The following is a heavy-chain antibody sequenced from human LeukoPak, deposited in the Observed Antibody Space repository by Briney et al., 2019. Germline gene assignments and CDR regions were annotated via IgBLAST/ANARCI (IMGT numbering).Heavy chain of an antibody. CDR2: IYYSGST. CDR1: GGSISSYY. J-gene: IGHJ4*02. D-gene: IGHD6-13*01. CDR3: ARGLMMAVAGRGEFHY. Sequence: SETLSLTCIVSGGSISSYYWSWIRQPPGKGLEWIGYIYYSGSTNYNPSLKSRVTISVDTSKNQFSLKLSSVTAADTAVYYCARGLMMAVAGRGEFHYWGRGTLVTVSS. V-gene: IGHV4-59*01.